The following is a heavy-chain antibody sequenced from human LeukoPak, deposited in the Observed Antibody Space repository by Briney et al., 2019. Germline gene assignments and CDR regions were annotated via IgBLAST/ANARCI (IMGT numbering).Heavy chain of an antibody. D-gene: IGHD6-6*01. V-gene: IGHV4-59*12. CDR3: ARESITARRGAFDI. J-gene: IGHJ3*02. Sequence: PSETLALTCTVSGGSISSYYWSWIRQHPGKGLEWIGYIHYSGSTNHNPSLKSRVTISVDMSKNQFSLKLSSVTAADTAVYYCARESITARRGAFDIWGQGTMVTVSS. CDR1: GGSISSYY. CDR2: IHYSGST.